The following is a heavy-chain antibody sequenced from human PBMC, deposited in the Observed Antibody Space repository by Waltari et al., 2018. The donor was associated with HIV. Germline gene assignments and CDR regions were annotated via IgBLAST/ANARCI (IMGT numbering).Heavy chain of an antibody. J-gene: IGHJ4*02. Sequence: QITLKGSGPTLVKPTQTLTLTCTFSGFSLSTSGVGVGWIRQPPGKALEWLALIYWDDEKRYSPSLKSRLTITKDTSKNQVVLTVTNMDPADTATYYCAHRTHEADCGGECYIYWGQGTLVTVSS. CDR3: AHRTHEADCGGECYIY. CDR2: IYWDDEK. V-gene: IGHV2-5*02. D-gene: IGHD2-21*01. CDR1: GFSLSTSGVG.